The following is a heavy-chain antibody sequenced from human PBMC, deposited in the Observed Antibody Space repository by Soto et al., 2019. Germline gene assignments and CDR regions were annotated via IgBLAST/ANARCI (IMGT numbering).Heavy chain of an antibody. Sequence: GGSLRLSCAASGFTFSSYAMSWVRQAPGKGLEWVSAISGSGGSTYYADSVKGRFTISRDNSKNTLYLQMNSLRADDTAVYYCANDIVVVPAAIYYYGMDVWGQGTTVTVSS. CDR3: ANDIVVVPAAIYYYGMDV. CDR2: ISGSGGST. J-gene: IGHJ6*02. CDR1: GFTFSSYA. D-gene: IGHD2-2*01. V-gene: IGHV3-23*01.